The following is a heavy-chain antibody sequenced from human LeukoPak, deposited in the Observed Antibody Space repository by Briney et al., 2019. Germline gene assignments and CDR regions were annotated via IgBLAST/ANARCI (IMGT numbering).Heavy chain of an antibody. V-gene: IGHV3-64D*09. CDR2: ISSNGGST. CDR1: GFTFSRYA. J-gene: IGHJ4*02. D-gene: IGHD5-12*01. Sequence: PGGSLRLSCSASGFTFSRYAMNWVRQAPGKGLEYVSAISSNGGSTYYADSVKGRFTISRDNSKNTLYLQMSSLRAEDTAVYYCVKAQYSGYDLDYRGQGTLVTVPS. CDR3: VKAQYSGYDLDY.